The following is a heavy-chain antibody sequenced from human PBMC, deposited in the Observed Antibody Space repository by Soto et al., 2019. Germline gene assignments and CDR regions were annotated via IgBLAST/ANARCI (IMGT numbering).Heavy chain of an antibody. D-gene: IGHD5-12*01. CDR1: GGSFSGYY. J-gene: IGHJ6*02. V-gene: IGHV4-34*01. CDR3: ARGEYSGYDFLSTPLYYGMDV. CDR2: INHSGST. Sequence: QVQLQQWGAGLLKPSETLSLTCAVYGGSFSGYYWSWIRQPPGKGLEWIGEINHSGSTNYNPSLKSRVTISVDTSKNQFSLKLSSVTAADTAVYYCARGEYSGYDFLSTPLYYGMDVWGQGTTVTVSS.